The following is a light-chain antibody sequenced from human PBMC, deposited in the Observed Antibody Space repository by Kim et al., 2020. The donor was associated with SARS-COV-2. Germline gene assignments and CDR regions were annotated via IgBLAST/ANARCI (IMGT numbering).Light chain of an antibody. V-gene: IGKV2-30*01. CDR3: MQGSHLYS. J-gene: IGKJ2*03. CDR1: QRLLYSDGNTY. CDR2: RVS. Sequence: GQAASISCRSSQRLLYSDGNTYLHWCHQRPGQSPRRLLYRVSNRDSGVPDRISGSGSGTDFTLKISGVEAEDVGIYYCMQGSHLYSFGQGTKLEI.